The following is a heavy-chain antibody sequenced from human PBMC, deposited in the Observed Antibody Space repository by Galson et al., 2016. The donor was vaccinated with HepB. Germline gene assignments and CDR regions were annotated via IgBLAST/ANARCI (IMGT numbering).Heavy chain of an antibody. V-gene: IGHV3-21*01. D-gene: IGHD3-3*01. CDR1: GFTFSSYS. CDR3: ARVGALRFLEYGMDV. J-gene: IGHJ6*02. Sequence: SLRLSCAASGFTFSSYSMNWVRQAPGKGLEWVSSISSSSSYIYYADSVKGRFTISRDNAKNSLYLQMNSLRAEDTAVYYCARVGALRFLEYGMDVWGQGTTDTVSS. CDR2: ISSSSSYI.